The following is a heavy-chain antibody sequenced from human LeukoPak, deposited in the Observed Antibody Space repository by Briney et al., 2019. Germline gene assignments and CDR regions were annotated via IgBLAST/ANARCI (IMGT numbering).Heavy chain of an antibody. Sequence: SETLPLTCTVSGGSISSSNYYWGWIRQSPGKGLEWIGSIYSRGSTYYNPSLKSRVIVSSDMSKNQFSLMLNSVTAADTAVYYCARDNIVVVAATKAYYFDYWGQGTLVTVSS. CDR1: GGSISSSNYY. J-gene: IGHJ4*02. CDR2: IYSRGST. CDR3: ARDNIVVVAATKAYYFDY. D-gene: IGHD2-15*01. V-gene: IGHV4-39*07.